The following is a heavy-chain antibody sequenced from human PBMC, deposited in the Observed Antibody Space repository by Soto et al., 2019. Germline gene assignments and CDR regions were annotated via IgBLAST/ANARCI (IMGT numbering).Heavy chain of an antibody. CDR1: GGSISSRSHH. CDR2: ISDSGNT. Sequence: SETLSLTCTVSGGSISSRSHHWGWIRQVPGRGLEWIGTISDSGNTYSNSSLRGRVTISVDPAKNQFSLRLTSVTAADTAVYYCARRDYIGSYHFDYWGQGALVTVSS. J-gene: IGHJ4*02. V-gene: IGHV4-39*01. CDR3: ARRDYIGSYHFDY. D-gene: IGHD1-26*01.